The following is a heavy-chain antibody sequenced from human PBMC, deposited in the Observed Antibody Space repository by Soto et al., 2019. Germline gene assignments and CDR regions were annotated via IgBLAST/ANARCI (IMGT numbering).Heavy chain of an antibody. CDR3: ARVVSGWYNWFDP. V-gene: IGHV4-59*01. CDR1: GGSISSYY. Sequence: SETLSLTCTVSGGSISSYYWSWIRQPPGKGLEWIGYIYYSGSTNYNPSLKSRVTISVDTSKNQFSLKLSSVTAADTAVYYCARVVSGWYNWFDPWGQGTLVTVSS. CDR2: IYYSGST. J-gene: IGHJ5*02. D-gene: IGHD6-19*01.